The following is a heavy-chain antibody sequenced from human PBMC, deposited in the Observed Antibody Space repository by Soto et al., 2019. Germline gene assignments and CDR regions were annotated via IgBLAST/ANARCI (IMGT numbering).Heavy chain of an antibody. CDR1: GFTFSSYG. V-gene: IGHV3-30*03. D-gene: IGHD5-12*01. J-gene: IGHJ3*02. CDR3: ASYGGYAAMDAFDI. Sequence: GGSLRLSCAASGFTFSSYGMHWVRQAPGKGLEWVAVISYDGSNKYYADSVKGRFTISRDNSKSTLYLQMNSLRAEDTAVYYCASYGGYAAMDAFDIWGQGTMVTVSS. CDR2: ISYDGSNK.